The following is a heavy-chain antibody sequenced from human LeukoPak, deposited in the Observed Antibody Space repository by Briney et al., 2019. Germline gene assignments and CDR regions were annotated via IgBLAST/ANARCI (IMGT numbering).Heavy chain of an antibody. V-gene: IGHV4-4*02. D-gene: IGHD2-15*01. J-gene: IGHJ4*02. CDR2: IYHSGST. CDR3: ASRSCGGGSCYAVDF. CDR1: GGSISSSNW. Sequence: SGTLSLTCAVSGGSISSSNWWSWVRQPPGKGLEWIGEIYHSGSTNYNPSLKSRVTISVDKSKNQFSLKLSSVTAADTAVYYCASRSCGGGSCYAVDFWGQGTLVTVSS.